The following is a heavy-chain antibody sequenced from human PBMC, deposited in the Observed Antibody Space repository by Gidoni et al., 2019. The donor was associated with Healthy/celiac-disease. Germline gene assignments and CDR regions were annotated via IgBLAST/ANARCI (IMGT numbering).Heavy chain of an antibody. D-gene: IGHD6-13*01. Sequence: EVQLVESGGGLVQPGGSLRLSCAASGFTFSSYWMHWVRQAPGKGLGWVSRINSDGSSTSYADAVKGRFTISRDNAKNTLYLQMNSLRAEDTAVYYCARGFRSSSWLSGYWGQGTLVTVSS. CDR3: ARGFRSSSWLSGY. J-gene: IGHJ4*02. CDR2: INSDGSST. CDR1: GFTFSSYW. V-gene: IGHV3-74*01.